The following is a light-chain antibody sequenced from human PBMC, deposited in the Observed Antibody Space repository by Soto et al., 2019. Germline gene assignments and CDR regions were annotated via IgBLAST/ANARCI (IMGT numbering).Light chain of an antibody. CDR2: GAS. J-gene: IGKJ1*01. CDR3: QQYNNWPQT. V-gene: IGKV3-15*01. CDR1: QTINNN. Sequence: VMTRAPATLSVSPLERATPSVMASQTINNNVAWYQLKDGQVPRLVIYGASTRATDIPARFSGSGSGTDFTLTISSLQSQDFAEYHCQQYNNWPQTFGQGTKVDI.